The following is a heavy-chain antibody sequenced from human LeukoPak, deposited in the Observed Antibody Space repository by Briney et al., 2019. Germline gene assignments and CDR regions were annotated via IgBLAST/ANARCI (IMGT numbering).Heavy chain of an antibody. CDR2: ISNSGSA. J-gene: IGHJ4*02. D-gene: IGHD3-10*01. Sequence: SETLSLTCIVSDGSSSDYYWGWIWQPPGKGLEWIGYISNSGSAKYNPSLRSRVTISIDTSKTQVSLNLYFVTAADTAVYYCARRNFYGSGRHFDFWGQGTLVTVSS. CDR1: DGSSSDYY. CDR3: ARRNFYGSGRHFDF. V-gene: IGHV4-59*01.